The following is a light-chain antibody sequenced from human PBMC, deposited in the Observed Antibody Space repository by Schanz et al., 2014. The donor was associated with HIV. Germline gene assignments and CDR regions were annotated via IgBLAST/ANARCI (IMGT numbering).Light chain of an antibody. J-gene: IGLJ2*01. CDR1: ALNLGHNF. CDR2: ADY. CDR3: GTWDSTLSAVV. V-gene: IGLV1-51*01. Sequence: QSLLTQPPSVSAAPGQRVTISCSGGALNLGHNFVSWYQQFPGTAPKLLIFADYQRPSEIPDRISGSKTGTSATLAINGLQTGDEADYYCGTWDSTLSAVVFGGGTKVTVL.